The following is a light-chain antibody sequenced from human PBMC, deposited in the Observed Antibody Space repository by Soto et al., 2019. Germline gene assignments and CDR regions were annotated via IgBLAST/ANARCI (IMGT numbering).Light chain of an antibody. CDR2: STS. J-gene: IGLJ7*01. CDR3: LLFSGGAGV. V-gene: IGLV7-43*01. CDR1: TGAVTSGYY. Sequence: QAVVTQEPSLTVSPGGTVTLTCASSTGAVTSGYYPNWFQQRPGQAPRALIYSTSNKPSWTPARFSGSLLGDKAALTLSGVQPEDEADYYCLLFSGGAGVFGGGTQLTVL.